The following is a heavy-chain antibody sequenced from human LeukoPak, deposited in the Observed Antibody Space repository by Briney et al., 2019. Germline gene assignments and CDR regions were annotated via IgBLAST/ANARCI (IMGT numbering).Heavy chain of an antibody. V-gene: IGHV4-59*01. CDR3: ARGDSSSSNWYDP. J-gene: IGHJ5*02. CDR2: IYYTGST. Sequence: SETLSLTCTVSGGSISSYYWSWIRQPPGRGLEWIGYIYYTGSTNYNPSLKSRVTISVDTSKNQFSLKLSSVTAADTAVYYCARGDSSSSNWYDPWGQGTLVTVSS. D-gene: IGHD3-22*01. CDR1: GGSISSYY.